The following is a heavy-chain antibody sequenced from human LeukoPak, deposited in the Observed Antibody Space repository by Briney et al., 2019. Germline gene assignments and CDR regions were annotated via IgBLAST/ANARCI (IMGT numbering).Heavy chain of an antibody. Sequence: PSETLSLTCTVSGGSISSYYWSWIRQPPGKGLEWIGYIYYSGSTNYKPSLKSRVTISVDTSKNQFSLKLSSVTAADTAVYYCARLVTRGYYDSSGRRIDAFDIWGQGTMVTVSS. V-gene: IGHV4-59*01. D-gene: IGHD3-22*01. CDR3: ARLVTRGYYDSSGRRIDAFDI. CDR1: GGSISSYY. J-gene: IGHJ3*02. CDR2: IYYSGST.